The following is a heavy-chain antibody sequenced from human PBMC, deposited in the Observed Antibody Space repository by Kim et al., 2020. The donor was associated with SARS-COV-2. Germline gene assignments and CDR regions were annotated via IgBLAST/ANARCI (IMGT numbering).Heavy chain of an antibody. Sequence: SETLSLTCTVSGGSISSSSYYWGWIRQPPGKGLEWIGSIYYSGSTYYNPSLKSRVTISVDTSKNQFSLKLSSVTAADTAVYYCARLTVLRYFDWLSKVWFDHWGQGTLVTVSS. J-gene: IGHJ5*02. CDR3: ARLTVLRYFDWLSKVWFDH. D-gene: IGHD3-9*01. V-gene: IGHV4-39*01. CDR1: GGSISSSSYY. CDR2: IYYSGST.